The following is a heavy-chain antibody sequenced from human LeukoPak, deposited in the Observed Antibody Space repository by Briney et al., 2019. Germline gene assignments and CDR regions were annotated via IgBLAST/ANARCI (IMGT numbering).Heavy chain of an antibody. CDR1: GGSISSSSYY. Sequence: PSETLSLTCTVSGGSISSSSYYWGWIRQPPGKGLEWIGSIYYSGSTYYNPSLKSRVTISVDTSKNQFSLKLSSVTAADTAVYYCAREGSYRLFDYWGQGTLVTVSS. CDR3: AREGSYRLFDY. J-gene: IGHJ4*02. V-gene: IGHV4-39*07. D-gene: IGHD1-26*01. CDR2: IYYSGST.